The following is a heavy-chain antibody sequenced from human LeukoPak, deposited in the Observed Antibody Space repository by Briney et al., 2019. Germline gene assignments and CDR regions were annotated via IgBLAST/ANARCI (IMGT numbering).Heavy chain of an antibody. CDR1: GFTFSTYW. Sequence: PGGSLRLSCAASGFTFSTYWMHWVRQAPGKELVWVSHIKTDGSSTTYADSVKGRFTISRDNAKNTLYLQMNSLRAEDTAVYYCARDRGYTQDYWGQGTLVTVSS. CDR2: IKTDGSST. J-gene: IGHJ4*02. D-gene: IGHD5-12*01. CDR3: ARDRGYTQDY. V-gene: IGHV3-74*01.